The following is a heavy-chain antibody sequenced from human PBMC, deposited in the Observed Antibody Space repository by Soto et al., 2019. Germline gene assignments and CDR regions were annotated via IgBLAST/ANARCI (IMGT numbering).Heavy chain of an antibody. CDR1: GFTFSSYA. V-gene: IGHV3-23*01. J-gene: IGHJ6*02. D-gene: IGHD6-13*01. CDR2: ISGSGGST. Sequence: EVQLLESGGGLVQPGGSLRLSCAASGFTFSSYAMSWVRQAQGKGLEWVSAISGSGGSTYYADSVKGRFTISRDNAKNTLYLQMNSLRAEDTAVYYCAKDPAAGTDGMDVWGQGTTVTVSS. CDR3: AKDPAAGTDGMDV.